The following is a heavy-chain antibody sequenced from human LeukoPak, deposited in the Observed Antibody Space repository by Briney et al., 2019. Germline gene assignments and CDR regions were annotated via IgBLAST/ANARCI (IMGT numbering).Heavy chain of an antibody. D-gene: IGHD4-17*01. V-gene: IGHV4-59*08. J-gene: IGHJ2*01. Sequence: SETLSLTCTVSGGSISSYYWSWIRQPPGKGLEWIGYIYYSGSTNYNPSLKSRVTISVDTSKNQFSLKLSSVTAADTAVYYCARNRGMTTVTRGCYFDLWGRGTLVTVSS. CDR3: ARNRGMTTVTRGCYFDL. CDR2: IYYSGST. CDR1: GGSISSYY.